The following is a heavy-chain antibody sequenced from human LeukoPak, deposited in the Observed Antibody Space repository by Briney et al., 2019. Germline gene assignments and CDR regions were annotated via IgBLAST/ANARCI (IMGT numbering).Heavy chain of an antibody. V-gene: IGHV4-4*07. CDR1: GGSISSYY. D-gene: IGHD2-15*01. Sequence: SETLSVTCTVSGGSISSYYWSWIRQPAGKGLEWIGRIYTSGSTNYNPSLKSRVTMSVDTSKNQFSLKLSSVTAADTAVYYCARHGPRYCSGGSCYTVDYWGQGTLVTVSS. J-gene: IGHJ4*02. CDR3: ARHGPRYCSGGSCYTVDY. CDR2: IYTSGST.